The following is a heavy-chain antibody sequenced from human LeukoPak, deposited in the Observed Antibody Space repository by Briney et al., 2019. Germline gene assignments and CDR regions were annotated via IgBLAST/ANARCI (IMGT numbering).Heavy chain of an antibody. V-gene: IGHV3-30*02. J-gene: IGHJ4*02. CDR2: TWYDGSHK. D-gene: IGHD3-22*01. CDR3: AKLAYDRSGTPLDVSY. CDR1: GFTFSRYG. Sequence: GGSLRLSCAASGFTFSRYGMHWVRQAPGKGLEWVSFTWYDGSHKDYADSVKGRFTISRDNSKNTLYLQMNSLRPEDTAVYYCAKLAYDRSGTPLDVSYWGQGTLVTVSS.